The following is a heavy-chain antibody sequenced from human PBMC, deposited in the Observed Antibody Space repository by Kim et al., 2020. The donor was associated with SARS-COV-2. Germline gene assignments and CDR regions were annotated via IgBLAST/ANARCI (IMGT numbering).Heavy chain of an antibody. V-gene: IGHV3-15*01. D-gene: IGHD3-10*01. CDR1: GFTFSNAW. Sequence: GGSLRLSCAASGFTFSNAWMSWVRQAPGKGLEWVGRIKSKTDGGTTDYAAPVKGRFTISRDDSKHTLYLQMNSLKTEDTAVYYCTTVYFVVRGVHYYGMDVWRQGTTVTVSS. CDR2: IKSKTDGGTT. J-gene: IGHJ6*02. CDR3: TTVYFVVRGVHYYGMDV.